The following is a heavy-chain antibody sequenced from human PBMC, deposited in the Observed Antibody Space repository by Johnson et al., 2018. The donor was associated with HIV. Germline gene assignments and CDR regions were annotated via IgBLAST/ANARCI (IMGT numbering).Heavy chain of an antibody. D-gene: IGHD1-26*01. CDR2: INSDGSST. J-gene: IGHJ3*02. CDR3: AREGRLGSYLGGVAFDI. Sequence: EVQLVESGGGVVQPGRSLRLSCAASGFTFSSYWMHWVRQAPGKGLVWVSRINSDGSSTICADSVKGRFTISRDNAKNTLYLQMNSLRAEYTAVFYCAREGRLGSYLGGVAFDIWGKGTMVTVSS. CDR1: GFTFSSYW. V-gene: IGHV3-74*01.